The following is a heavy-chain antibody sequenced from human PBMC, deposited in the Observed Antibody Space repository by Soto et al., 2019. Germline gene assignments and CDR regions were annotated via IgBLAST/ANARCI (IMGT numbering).Heavy chain of an antibody. V-gene: IGHV1-46*01. Sequence: GASVKVSCKASGYTFTNYYIHWVRQAPGQGLEWMGIINPTGGSTNYAQKFQGRVTMTRDTSTSTVYMELSSLRSEDTAVYYCARDNSSGYSFFDYWGQGTRVTVSS. D-gene: IGHD3-22*01. CDR3: ARDNSSGYSFFDY. CDR1: GYTFTNYY. CDR2: INPTGGST. J-gene: IGHJ4*02.